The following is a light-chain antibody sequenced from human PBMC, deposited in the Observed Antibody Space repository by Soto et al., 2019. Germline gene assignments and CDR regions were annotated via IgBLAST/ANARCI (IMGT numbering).Light chain of an antibody. V-gene: IGKV3-11*01. CDR3: RQRVYT. J-gene: IGKJ2*01. CDR1: QSVSSY. Sequence: DIVLTQYPATLSLSPGERATLSCRARQSVSSYFAWYQQKPGQAPRLLIHDESNRATGIPARFSGSVYRKAFTVTISRLEPEKFAVYYCRQRVYTFCQGTKLEIK. CDR2: DES.